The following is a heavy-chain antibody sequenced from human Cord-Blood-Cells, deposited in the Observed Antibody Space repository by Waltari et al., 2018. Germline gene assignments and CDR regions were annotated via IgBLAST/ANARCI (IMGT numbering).Heavy chain of an antibody. Sequence: QITLKESGPTLVKPTQTLTLTCTFPGFSLSTRGVGVGWIRQPPGKALEWLALIYWDDDKRYSPSLKSRLTITKDTSKNQVVLTMTNMDPVDTATYYCAHRLTIFGVVTHDAFDIWGQGTMVTVSS. D-gene: IGHD3-3*01. V-gene: IGHV2-5*02. CDR1: GFSLSTRGVG. CDR3: AHRLTIFGVVTHDAFDI. J-gene: IGHJ3*02. CDR2: IYWDDDK.